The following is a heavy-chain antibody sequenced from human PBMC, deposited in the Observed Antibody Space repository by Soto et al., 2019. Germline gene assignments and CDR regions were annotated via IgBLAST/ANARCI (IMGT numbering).Heavy chain of an antibody. Sequence: SETLSLTCTVSGGSISSSAYYWGWIRQPPGKGLEWIGTIYYTGSTYYNPSLRSRVTMSVDTSNNQFSLKLSSVTAADTAVYYCARRLAPNYFDNWGQGTLVTVSS. J-gene: IGHJ4*02. V-gene: IGHV4-39*01. CDR3: ARRLAPNYFDN. CDR2: IYYTGST. CDR1: GGSISSSAYY.